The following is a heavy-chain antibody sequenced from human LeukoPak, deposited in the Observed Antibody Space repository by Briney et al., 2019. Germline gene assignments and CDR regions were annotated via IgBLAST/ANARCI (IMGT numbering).Heavy chain of an antibody. CDR3: AREFGNADTYGNVPLGH. D-gene: IGHD5-18*01. CDR2: ISSSGTYM. CDR1: GFTFRSSS. Sequence: NPGGSLRLSCTASGFTFRSSSFNWVRQVQGKGLEWVSSISSSGTYMYYADSVEGRFTISRDNAKNSLFLQMDSLRAEDTGVYFCAREFGNADTYGNVPLGHWGQGTLVTVSS. J-gene: IGHJ4*02. V-gene: IGHV3-21*01.